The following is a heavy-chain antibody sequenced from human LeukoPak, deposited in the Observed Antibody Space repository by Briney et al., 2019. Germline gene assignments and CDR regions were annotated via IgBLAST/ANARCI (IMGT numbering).Heavy chain of an antibody. CDR2: IIPIFGTA. V-gene: IGHV1-69*05. CDR1: GGTFSSYA. D-gene: IGHD2-2*01. CDR3: ARSRGVVPAANWENWFDP. J-gene: IGHJ5*02. Sequence: GSSVKVSCKASGGTFSSYAISWVRQAPGQGLEWMGGIIPIFGTANYAQKFQGRVTITTDESTSTAYMELSSLRSEDTAVYYCARSRGVVPAANWENWFDPWGQGTLVTVSS.